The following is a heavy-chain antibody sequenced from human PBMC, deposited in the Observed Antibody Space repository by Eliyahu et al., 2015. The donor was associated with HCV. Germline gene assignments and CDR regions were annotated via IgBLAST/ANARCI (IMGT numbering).Heavy chain of an antibody. CDR3: ARDPGDSSGNADAFDI. V-gene: IGHV1-69*01. CDR1: GGXFSSYA. CDR2: IIPIFGTA. J-gene: IGHJ3*02. D-gene: IGHD3-22*01. Sequence: QVQLVQSGAEVXKPGSSVKVSCKASGGXFSSYAISWVRQAPGQGLEWMGGIIPIFGTANYAQKFQGRVTITADESTSTAYMELSSLRSEDTAVYYCARDPGDSSGNADAFDIWGQGTMVTVSS.